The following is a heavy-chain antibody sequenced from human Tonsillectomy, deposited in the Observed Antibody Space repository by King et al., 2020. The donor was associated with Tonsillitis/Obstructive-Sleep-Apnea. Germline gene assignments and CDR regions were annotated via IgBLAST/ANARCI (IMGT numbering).Heavy chain of an antibody. CDR3: ARGAYYDFWSGYYSHAFDI. J-gene: IGHJ3*02. D-gene: IGHD3-3*01. Sequence: VQLVESGGGLVQPGGSLRLSCAASGFTFSSYEMNWVRQAPGKGLEWVSYISSSGSTIYYADSVKGRFTISRDNAKNSLYLQINSLRAEDTAVYYCARGAYYDFWSGYYSHAFDIWGQGTMVTVSS. CDR2: ISSSGSTI. V-gene: IGHV3-48*03. CDR1: GFTFSSYE.